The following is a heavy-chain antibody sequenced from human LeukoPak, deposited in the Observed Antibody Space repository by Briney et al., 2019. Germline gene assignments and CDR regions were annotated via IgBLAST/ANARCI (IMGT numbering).Heavy chain of an antibody. CDR2: INHSGST. CDR1: GGSFSGYC. CDR3: ARDLHTYYDI. J-gene: IGHJ4*02. V-gene: IGHV4-34*01. Sequence: SETLSLTCAVYGGSFSGYCWSWIRQPPGKGLEWIGEINHSGSTNYNPSLKSRVTISVDTSKNQFSLKLSSVTAADTAVYYCARDLHTYYDIWGQGTLVTVSS. D-gene: IGHD3-9*01.